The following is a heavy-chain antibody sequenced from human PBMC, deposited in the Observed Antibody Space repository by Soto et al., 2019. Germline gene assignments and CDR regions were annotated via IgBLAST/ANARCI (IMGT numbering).Heavy chain of an antibody. V-gene: IGHV1-18*01. CDR1: GYSFANYG. CDR2: INTYNGDT. J-gene: IGHJ5*02. CDR3: ARWPPPYYYDSSGPLDP. Sequence: QVQLVQAGAEVKKPGASVKVSCKASGYSFANYGLTWVRQAPGQGLERRGWINTYNGDTLYAQNLRGRVTMTRDTFTRTAYMELRSLTSDDTAVYYCARWPPPYYYDSSGPLDPWGQGTLVTVSS. D-gene: IGHD3-22*01.